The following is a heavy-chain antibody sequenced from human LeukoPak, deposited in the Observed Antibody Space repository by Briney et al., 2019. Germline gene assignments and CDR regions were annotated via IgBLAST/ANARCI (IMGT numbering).Heavy chain of an antibody. CDR2: IKQDGSEK. D-gene: IGHD3-22*01. Sequence: GGSLRLSCAASGFAFSSYWMSWVRQAPGKGLEWVANIKQDGSEKYYVDSVKGRFTISRDNAKNSLYLQMSSLRAEDTAVYYCARDTYDSSGYYAHLDYWGQGTLVTVSS. V-gene: IGHV3-7*01. CDR1: GFAFSSYW. J-gene: IGHJ4*02. CDR3: ARDTYDSSGYYAHLDY.